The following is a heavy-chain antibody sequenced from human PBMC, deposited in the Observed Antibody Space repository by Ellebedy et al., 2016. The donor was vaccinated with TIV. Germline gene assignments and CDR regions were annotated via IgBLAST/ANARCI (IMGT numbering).Heavy chain of an antibody. CDR3: AVLSSGNWGNYFDF. CDR1: GGTFSSYA. CDR2: IIPMFGTA. J-gene: IGHJ4*02. Sequence: AASVKVSCKASGGTFSSYAISWVRQAPGQGLEWMGGIIPMFGTANYAQKFQGRVTLTADKSTITAYMELSSLTSDDTAMYYCAVLSSGNWGNYFDFWGQGTLVTVSS. V-gene: IGHV1-69*06. D-gene: IGHD7-27*01.